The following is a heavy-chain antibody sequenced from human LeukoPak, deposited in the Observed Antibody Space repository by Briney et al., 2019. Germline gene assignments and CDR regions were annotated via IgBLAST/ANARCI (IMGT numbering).Heavy chain of an antibody. Sequence: PGGSLRLSCAASGFTFSDYWMSWVRQPPGKELEWVANIKQDGSEKYYVDSVKGRFTISRDNAKNSLYLQMNSLTAEDTAVYYCARDRRPSIYGGLDSWGQGTLVTVSS. J-gene: IGHJ5*02. D-gene: IGHD4-23*01. CDR2: IKQDGSEK. V-gene: IGHV3-7*01. CDR1: GFTFSDYW. CDR3: ARDRRPSIYGGLDS.